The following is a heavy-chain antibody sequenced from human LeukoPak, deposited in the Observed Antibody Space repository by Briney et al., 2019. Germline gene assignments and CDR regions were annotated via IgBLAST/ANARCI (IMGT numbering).Heavy chain of an antibody. Sequence: SETLSLTCAVYGGSFSGYYWSWIRQPPGKGLEWIGYIYYSGSTNYNPSLKGRVTISVDTSKNQFSLKLSSVTAADTAVYYCARIHNYYDSSGYLQRWFDPWGQGTLVTVSS. CDR3: ARIHNYYDSSGYLQRWFDP. D-gene: IGHD3-22*01. CDR1: GGSFSGYY. V-gene: IGHV4-59*01. CDR2: IYYSGST. J-gene: IGHJ5*02.